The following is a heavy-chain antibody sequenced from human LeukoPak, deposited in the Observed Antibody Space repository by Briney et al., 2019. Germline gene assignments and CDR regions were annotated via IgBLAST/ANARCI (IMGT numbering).Heavy chain of an antibody. CDR1: GGSISSSNW. D-gene: IGHD2-15*01. J-gene: IGHJ4*02. Sequence: PSETLSLTCAVSGGSISSSNWWSWVRQPPGKGLEWIGEINHSGSTNYNPSLKSRVTISVDTSKNQFSLKLSSVTAADTAVYYCARAASVVVATYYFDYWGQGTLVTVSS. V-gene: IGHV4-4*02. CDR2: INHSGST. CDR3: ARAASVVVATYYFDY.